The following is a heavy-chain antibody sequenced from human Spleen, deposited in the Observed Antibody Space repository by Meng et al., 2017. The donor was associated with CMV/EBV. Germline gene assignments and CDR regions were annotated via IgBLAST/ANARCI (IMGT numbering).Heavy chain of an antibody. CDR2: IYTAGIT. CDR1: RFIVNNDC. J-gene: IGHJ5*02. V-gene: IGHV3-66*02. Sequence: GESLKISCAVSRFIVNNDCMTWVRQAPGKGLEWVSLIYTAGITFYAESVKGRFTISRDNSKNMVYLQMNTLTTEDTALYYCARDYGGYYPTGWLDLWGQGTLVTVSS. D-gene: IGHD3-3*01. CDR3: ARDYGGYYPTGWLDL.